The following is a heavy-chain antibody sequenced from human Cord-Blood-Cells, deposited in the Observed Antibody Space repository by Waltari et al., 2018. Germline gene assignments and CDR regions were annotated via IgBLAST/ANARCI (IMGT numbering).Heavy chain of an antibody. V-gene: IGHV4-30-4*01. CDR3: ARGGGRVWFRELWGY. CDR1: GGSISSGDYY. D-gene: IGHD3-10*01. J-gene: IGHJ4*02. Sequence: QVQLQESGPGLVKPSQTLSLTCTVSGGSISSGDYYWSWIRQPPGQGLEWIGYIYYSGSTYYNPSLKSRVTISVDTSKNQFSLKLSSVTAADTAVYYCARGGGRVWFRELWGYWGQGTLVTVSS. CDR2: IYYSGST.